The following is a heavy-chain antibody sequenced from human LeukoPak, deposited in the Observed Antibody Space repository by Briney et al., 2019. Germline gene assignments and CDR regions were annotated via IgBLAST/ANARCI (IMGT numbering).Heavy chain of an antibody. CDR3: ARDKGYCSGGSCYGYYYGMDV. CDR1: GFTFSSYW. D-gene: IGHD2-15*01. Sequence: GSLRLSCAASGFTFSSYWMSWVRQAPGKGLEWVANIKQDGSEKYYVDSVKGRFTISRDNAKNSLYLQMNSLRAEDTAVYYCARDKGYCSGGSCYGYYYGMDVWGQGPTVTVSS. J-gene: IGHJ6*02. V-gene: IGHV3-7*01. CDR2: IKQDGSEK.